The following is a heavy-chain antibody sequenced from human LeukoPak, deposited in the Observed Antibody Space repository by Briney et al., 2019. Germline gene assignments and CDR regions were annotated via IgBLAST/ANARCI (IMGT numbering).Heavy chain of an antibody. CDR2: IWYDGSNK. CDR3: ARCSGGSCYFDY. Sequence: GRSLRLSCAASGFTFSSYAMHWVRQAPGKGLEWVAVIWYDGSNKYYADSVKGRFTISRDNSKNTLYLQMNSLRAEDTAVYYCARCSGGSCYFDYWGQGTLVTVSS. J-gene: IGHJ4*02. V-gene: IGHV3-33*08. CDR1: GFTFSSYA. D-gene: IGHD2-15*01.